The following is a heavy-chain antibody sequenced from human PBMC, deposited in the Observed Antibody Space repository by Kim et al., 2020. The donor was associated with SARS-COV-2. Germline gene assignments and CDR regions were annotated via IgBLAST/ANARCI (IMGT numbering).Heavy chain of an antibody. CDR3: ARSITIFGVVTWRFY. CDR2: IYYSGST. D-gene: IGHD3-3*01. J-gene: IGHJ4*02. Sequence: SETLSLTCTVSGGSISSSSYYWGWIRQPPGKGLEWIGSIYYSGSTYYNPSLKSRVTISVDTSKNQFSLKLSSVTAADTAVYYCARSITIFGVVTWRFYWGQGTLVTVSS. V-gene: IGHV4-39*01. CDR1: GGSISSSSYY.